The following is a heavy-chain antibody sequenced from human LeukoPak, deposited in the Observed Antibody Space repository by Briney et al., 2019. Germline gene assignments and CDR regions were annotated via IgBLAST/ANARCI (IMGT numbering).Heavy chain of an antibody. D-gene: IGHD3-3*01. CDR1: GGSFSGYY. CDR2: INHSGST. V-gene: IGHV4-34*01. J-gene: IGHJ5*02. Sequence: PSETLSLTCAVYGGSFSGYYWSWIRQPPGKGLEWIGEINHSGSTNYNPSLKSRVTISVDTSKNQFSLKLSSVTAADTAVYYCARTEYYDFWSGYSPIDPWGQGTLVTVSS. CDR3: ARTEYYDFWSGYSPIDP.